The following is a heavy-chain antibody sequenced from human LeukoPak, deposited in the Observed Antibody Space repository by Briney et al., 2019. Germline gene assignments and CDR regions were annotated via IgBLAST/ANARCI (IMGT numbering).Heavy chain of an antibody. Sequence: PGGSLRLSCAASGFTFNNAWMTWVRQAPGKGLEWVGRIKSETDGGTTDYAAPVKGRFTISRDDSKNTLYLQMNSLKTEDTAVYYCTTDYGIVVVTIRYWGQGTLVTVSS. CDR2: IKSETDGGTT. V-gene: IGHV3-15*01. CDR3: TTDYGIVVVTIRY. J-gene: IGHJ4*02. D-gene: IGHD3-22*01. CDR1: GFTFNNAW.